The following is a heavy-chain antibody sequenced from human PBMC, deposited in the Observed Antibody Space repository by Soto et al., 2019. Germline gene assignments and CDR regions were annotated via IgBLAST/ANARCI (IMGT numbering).Heavy chain of an antibody. D-gene: IGHD6-13*01. Sequence: VSVNGSRKSSGYAMTGDVIGWRRMAPGQGLEWMGWISAYNGNTNYAQKLQGRVTMTTDTSTSTAYMELRSLRSDDTAVYYCARDTGIAAAGEDYWGQGTLVTVSS. V-gene: IGHV1-18*01. J-gene: IGHJ4*02. CDR1: GYAMTGDV. CDR2: ISAYNGNT. CDR3: ARDTGIAAAGEDY.